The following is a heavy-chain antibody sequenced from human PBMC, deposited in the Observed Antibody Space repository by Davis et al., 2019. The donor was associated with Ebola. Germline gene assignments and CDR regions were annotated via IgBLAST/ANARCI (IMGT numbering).Heavy chain of an antibody. J-gene: IGHJ6*02. CDR3: ARHFKEQLYPTRWYDYGLDV. CDR2: ISHDGTNK. D-gene: IGHD1/OR15-1a*01. Sequence: GESLKISCVASGFTFSAYSMHWVRQAPGKGLEWVALISHDGTNKYIADSVKGRFTLSRDNSKNTLYLQMNSLRSEDTAVYYCARHFKEQLYPTRWYDYGLDVWGQGTTVTVSS. CDR1: GFTFSAYS. V-gene: IGHV3-30-3*01.